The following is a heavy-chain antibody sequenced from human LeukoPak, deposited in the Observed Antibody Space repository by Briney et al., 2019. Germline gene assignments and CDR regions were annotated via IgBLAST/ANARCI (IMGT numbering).Heavy chain of an antibody. CDR1: GFTFSSYS. Sequence: GGSLRLSCAASGFTFSSYSMNWVRQAPGKGLVWVSRIASDGSSTTYADSVKGRFSISRDNAKNTLYLQMNSLRVEDTAMYYCARGRPHGNDYWGQRTLVTVSS. V-gene: IGHV3-74*01. D-gene: IGHD4-23*01. CDR2: IASDGSST. CDR3: ARGRPHGNDY. J-gene: IGHJ4*02.